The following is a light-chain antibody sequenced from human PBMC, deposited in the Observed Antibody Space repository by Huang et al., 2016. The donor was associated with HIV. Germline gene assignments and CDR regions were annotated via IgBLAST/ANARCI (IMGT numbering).Light chain of an antibody. CDR1: QDISDY. Sequence: DIQMTQSPSSLSASVGDRVTITCQVSQDISDYLNWYQQKPGKAPKLLIYDASNLETGVPSRFSGSGSGTEFTLTISGLQPEDIATYYCQQSDTVPPAFGPGTKLDMK. V-gene: IGKV1-33*01. CDR2: DAS. J-gene: IGKJ3*01. CDR3: QQSDTVPPA.